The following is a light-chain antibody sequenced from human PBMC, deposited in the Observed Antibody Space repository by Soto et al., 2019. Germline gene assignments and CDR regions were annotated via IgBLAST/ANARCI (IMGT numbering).Light chain of an antibody. V-gene: IGLV2-14*01. J-gene: IGLJ2*01. Sequence: QSALTQPASVSGSPGQSITISCTGTSSEVGGYNYVSWYQQHPGKAPKLMIYDVSNRPSGVSNRFSGSKSGNTASLTISGLQAEDEADYYCSSYTSSSTLGGVFGGGTKLTVL. CDR1: SSEVGGYNY. CDR3: SSYTSSSTLGGV. CDR2: DVS.